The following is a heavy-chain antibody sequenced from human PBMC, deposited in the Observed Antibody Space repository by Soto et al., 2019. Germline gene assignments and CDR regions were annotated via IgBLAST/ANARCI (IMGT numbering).Heavy chain of an antibody. D-gene: IGHD3-10*01. J-gene: IGHJ4*02. V-gene: IGHV1-18*01. Sequence: GASVKVSCRTSGYTFSSYTIAWVRQAPGQGLEWLGWISPDDGNTEYEQKFQGRVTMTADTLTNNAYMELRSLKYDDTAVYYCARVEAPFGESLHWGQGTPVTV. CDR1: GYTFSSYT. CDR3: ARVEAPFGESLH. CDR2: ISPDDGNT.